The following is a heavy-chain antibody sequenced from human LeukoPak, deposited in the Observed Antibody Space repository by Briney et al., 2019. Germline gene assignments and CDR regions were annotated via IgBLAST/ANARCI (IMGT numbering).Heavy chain of an antibody. Sequence: GGSLRLSCAASGFTVSSNYMSWVRQAPGKGLEWVSVIYSGAGTHYADSVKGRFTISRDNSKNTLYLQMNSLRVEDTAVYYCARVYYGSGSLHYYYYMDVWGKGTTVTISS. D-gene: IGHD3-10*01. V-gene: IGHV3-53*01. CDR3: ARVYYGSGSLHYYYYMDV. J-gene: IGHJ6*03. CDR2: IYSGAGT. CDR1: GFTVSSNY.